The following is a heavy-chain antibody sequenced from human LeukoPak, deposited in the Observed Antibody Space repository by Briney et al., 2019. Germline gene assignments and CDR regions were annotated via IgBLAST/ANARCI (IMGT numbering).Heavy chain of an antibody. D-gene: IGHD4-17*01. V-gene: IGHV4-59*01. CDR3: ARVMDYGDAFDI. Sequence: SETLSLTCTVSGGSISSYYWSWIRQPPGKGLEWIGYIYYSGSTNYNPSLKSRVTISVDTSKNQFSLKLSSVTAADTAVYYCARVMDYGDAFDIWGQGTMVTVSS. CDR1: GGSISSYY. CDR2: IYYSGST. J-gene: IGHJ3*02.